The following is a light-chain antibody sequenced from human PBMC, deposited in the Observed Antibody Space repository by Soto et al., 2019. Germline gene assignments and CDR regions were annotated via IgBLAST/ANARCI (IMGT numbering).Light chain of an antibody. CDR2: RAS. V-gene: IGKV1-5*03. Sequence: DIQMTQSPSTLSASVGARVTITCRASQTIYNWLAWYQQKPGKAPKLLIYRASTLDSGVPSRFSGSGSGTEFTLTISSLQPDDFATYYCQQYNNNSRTFGPGTKVEIK. CDR3: QQYNNNSRT. CDR1: QTIYNW. J-gene: IGKJ1*01.